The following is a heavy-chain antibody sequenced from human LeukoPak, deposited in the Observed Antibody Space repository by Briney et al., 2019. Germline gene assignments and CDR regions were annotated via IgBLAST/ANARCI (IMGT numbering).Heavy chain of an antibody. CDR2: INHSGST. CDR3: ASLGDHYADP. D-gene: IGHD3-16*01. CDR1: GFTFSSYA. Sequence: GSLRLSCAASGFTFSSYAMSWIRQPPGKGLEWIGEINHSGSTNYNPSLKSRVTISVDTSKNQFSLKLSSVTAADTAVYYCASLGDHYADPWGQGTLVTVSS. V-gene: IGHV4-34*01. J-gene: IGHJ5*02.